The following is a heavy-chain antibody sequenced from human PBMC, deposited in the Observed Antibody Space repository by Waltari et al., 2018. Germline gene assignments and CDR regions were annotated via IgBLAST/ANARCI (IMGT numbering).Heavy chain of an antibody. CDR2: ISGTTSYI. CDR3: ARGVVDS. V-gene: IGHV3-21*01. CDR1: GFTFSTSG. J-gene: IGHJ4*02. Sequence: EVQLVESGGGLVKPGGSLRLSCAASGFTFSTSGMNWVRQAPGKGLEWVSSISGTTSYIYYADSVRGRFTISRDNAKNSLFLQMNSLRAEDTAVYYCARGVVDSWGQGTLVTVSS.